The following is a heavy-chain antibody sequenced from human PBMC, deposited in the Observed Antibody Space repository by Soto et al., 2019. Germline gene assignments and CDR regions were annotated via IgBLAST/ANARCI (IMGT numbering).Heavy chain of an antibody. CDR2: IDPSGGAT. J-gene: IGHJ4*02. CDR3: STGLWQWLFDY. V-gene: IGHV1-46*03. D-gene: IGHD6-19*01. CDR1: GYTFTSHY. Sequence: QVQLVQSGAEVKKPGASVMVSCRASGYTFTSHYMHWVRQAPGQGLEWMGMIDPSGGATTYAQKFQRRVTITRDTSTTTVYMELSSLTPDYTAVYSCSTGLWQWLFDYWGQGTLVTVSS.